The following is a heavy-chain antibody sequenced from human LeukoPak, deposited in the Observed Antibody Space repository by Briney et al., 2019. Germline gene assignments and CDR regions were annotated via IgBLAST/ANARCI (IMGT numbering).Heavy chain of an antibody. CDR1: AASISDSDYY. Sequence: SETLSLTCTVSAASISDSDYYRGWIRQAPGKALEWVGNIHYSGSTYYNPSLESRVTLDVDTSQNQVSLRLTSVTAADTAVYFCARSYCTGSTCPRRWFDPWGQGTLVTVSS. CDR3: ARSYCTGSTCPRRWFDP. J-gene: IGHJ5*02. V-gene: IGHV4-39*01. D-gene: IGHD2-8*02. CDR2: IHYSGST.